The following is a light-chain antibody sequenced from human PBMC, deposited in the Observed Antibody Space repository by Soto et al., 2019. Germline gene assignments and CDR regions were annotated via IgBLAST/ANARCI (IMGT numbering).Light chain of an antibody. J-gene: IGKJ5*01. V-gene: IGKV1-39*01. CDR1: QSISSY. CDR2: AAS. CDR3: QQSYSTPIT. Sequence: DIQMTQSPSSLSPSVXARDTITCRASQSISSYLNWYQQKPGKAPKLLIYAASSLQSGVPSRFSGSGSGTDFTLTISSLQPEDFATYYCQQSYSTPITFGQGTRLENK.